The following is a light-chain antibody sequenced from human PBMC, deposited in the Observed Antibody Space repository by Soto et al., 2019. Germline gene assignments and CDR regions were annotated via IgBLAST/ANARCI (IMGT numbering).Light chain of an antibody. CDR3: QQYDNSPWT. CDR2: GAS. Sequence: EIVLTQSPGTLSLSPGERATLSCRASQSVSSSFLAWYQQKPGQAPRLLIYGASSRATGIPDRFSGSGSGTDFTLTISILEPEDFAVYYCQQYDNSPWTFGQGTKVELK. CDR1: QSVSSSF. V-gene: IGKV3-20*01. J-gene: IGKJ1*01.